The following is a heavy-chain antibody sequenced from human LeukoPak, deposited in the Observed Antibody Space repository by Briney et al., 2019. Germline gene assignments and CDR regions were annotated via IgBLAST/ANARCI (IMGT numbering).Heavy chain of an antibody. CDR3: ARDPSMVRGVIIASPALGV. Sequence: SVKVSCKASGGTFSSYAISWVRQAPGQGLEWMGGIIPIFGTANYAQKFQGRVTITADESTSTAYTELSSLRSEDTAVYYCARDPSMVRGVIIASPALGVWGQGTLVTVSS. D-gene: IGHD3-10*01. V-gene: IGHV1-69*13. J-gene: IGHJ4*02. CDR2: IIPIFGTA. CDR1: GGTFSSYA.